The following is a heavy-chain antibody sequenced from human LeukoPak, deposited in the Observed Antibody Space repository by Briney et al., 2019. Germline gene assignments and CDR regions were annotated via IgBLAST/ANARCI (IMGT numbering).Heavy chain of an antibody. CDR2: IKQDGSEK. CDR1: GFTFSSYW. CDR3: ARESDPAYYDFWSGYGGYFDY. D-gene: IGHD3-3*01. J-gene: IGHJ4*02. Sequence: GGSLRLSCTASGFTFSSYWMSWVRQAPGKGLEWVANIKQDGSEKYYVDSVTGRFTISRDNAKNSLYLQMNSLRAEDTAVYYCARESDPAYYDFWSGYGGYFDYWGQGTLVTVSS. V-gene: IGHV3-7*01.